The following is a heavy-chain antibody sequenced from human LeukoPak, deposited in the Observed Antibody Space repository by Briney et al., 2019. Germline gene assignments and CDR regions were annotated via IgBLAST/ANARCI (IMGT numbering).Heavy chain of an antibody. CDR2: ISDGRST. CDR3: ARQALWFFDH. CDR1: GRSISSNSNY. Sequence: SETLSLTCTVSGRSISSNSNYWAWIRQTPGRGLEWIGSISDGRSTYHSPSRESRVTISVDTSKNQFSLKRSSVTAADTAVYDCARQALWFFDHWGQGTLVTVSS. D-gene: IGHD2-21*01. J-gene: IGHJ4*02. V-gene: IGHV4-39*01.